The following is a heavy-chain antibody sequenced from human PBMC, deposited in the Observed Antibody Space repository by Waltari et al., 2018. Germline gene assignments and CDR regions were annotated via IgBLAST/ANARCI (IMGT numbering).Heavy chain of an antibody. CDR2: IYSGGST. D-gene: IGHD6-13*01. CDR1: GFTVSSTY. CDR3: ARDRVSPYYYYMDV. Sequence: EVQLVETGGGLIQPGGSLRLSCAASGFTVSSTYMSWVRQAPGKGLEWVSVIYSGGSTYYADSVKGRFTISRDNSKNTLYLQMNSLRAEDTAVYYCARDRVSPYYYYMDVWGKGTTVTVSS. J-gene: IGHJ6*03. V-gene: IGHV3-53*02.